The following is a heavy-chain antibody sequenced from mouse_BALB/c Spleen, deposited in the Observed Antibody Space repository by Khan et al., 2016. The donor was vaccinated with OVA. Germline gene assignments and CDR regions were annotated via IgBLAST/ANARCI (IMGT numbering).Heavy chain of an antibody. D-gene: IGHD1-1*01. Sequence: EVQLLETGGGLVKPGGSLKLSCAASGFTFSNYAMSWVRQTPEKRLEWVASIGSGGSTYYPASVKGRFTISRDNAWNILYLQMSSLRSEDTAMYYCARVYGSSGVDYWGQGTTLTVSS. CDR3: ARVYGSSGVDY. CDR2: IGSGGST. CDR1: GFTFSNYA. V-gene: IGHV5-6-5*01. J-gene: IGHJ2*01.